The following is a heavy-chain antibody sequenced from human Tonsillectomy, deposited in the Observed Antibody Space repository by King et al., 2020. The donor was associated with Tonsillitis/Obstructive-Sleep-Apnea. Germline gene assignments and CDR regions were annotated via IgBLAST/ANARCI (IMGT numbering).Heavy chain of an antibody. Sequence: VQLVESGAEVKKPGASVTVSCKASGYTFTGYYMHWVRQAPGQGLEWMGWINPNSGGTNYAQKFQGWVTMTRDTSISTAYMELSRLRSDDTAVYYCARGRLDSGSSPFDYWGQGTLVTVSS. CDR3: ARGRLDSGSSPFDY. J-gene: IGHJ4*02. D-gene: IGHD1-26*01. CDR1: GYTFTGYY. CDR2: INPNSGGT. V-gene: IGHV1-2*04.